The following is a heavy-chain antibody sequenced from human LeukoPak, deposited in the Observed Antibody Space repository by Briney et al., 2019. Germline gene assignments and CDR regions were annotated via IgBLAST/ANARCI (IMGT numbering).Heavy chain of an antibody. CDR3: ARAGVVVAATPGTYFDY. J-gene: IGHJ4*02. CDR1: GYTFTSYY. CDR2: INPSGGST. V-gene: IGHV1-46*03. Sequence: ASVKVSCKASGYTFTSYYMHWVRQAPGQGLEWMGIINPSGGSTSYAQKFQGRVTMTRDTSTSTVYMEPSSLRSEDTAVYYCARAGVVVAATPGTYFDYWGQGTLVTVSS. D-gene: IGHD2-15*01.